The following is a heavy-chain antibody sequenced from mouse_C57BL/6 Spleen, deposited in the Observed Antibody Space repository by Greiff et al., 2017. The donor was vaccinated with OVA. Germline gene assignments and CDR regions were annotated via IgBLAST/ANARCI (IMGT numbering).Heavy chain of an antibody. Sequence: VQLKESGGDLVKPGGSLKLSCAASGFTFSSYGMSWVRQTPDKRLEWVATISSGGSYTYYPDSVKGRFTISRDNAKNTLYLQMSSLKSEDTAMYYCASLIYYYGSSSFDYWGQGTTLTVSS. J-gene: IGHJ2*01. CDR3: ASLIYYYGSSSFDY. CDR2: ISSGGSYT. V-gene: IGHV5-6*01. D-gene: IGHD1-1*01. CDR1: GFTFSSYG.